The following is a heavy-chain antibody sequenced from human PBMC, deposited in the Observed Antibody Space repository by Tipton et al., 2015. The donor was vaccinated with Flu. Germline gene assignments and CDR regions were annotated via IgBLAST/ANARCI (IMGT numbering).Heavy chain of an antibody. CDR3: ARGGGFDP. CDR1: GGSISSSSYY. J-gene: IGHJ5*02. Sequence: TLSLTCTVSGGSISSSSYYWGWIRQPPGKGLEWIGSIYYSGSTYYNPSLKSRVTISVDTSKNQFSLKLSSVTAADTAVCYCARGGGFDPWGQGTLVTVSS. D-gene: IGHD3-16*01. CDR2: IYYSGST. V-gene: IGHV4-39*07.